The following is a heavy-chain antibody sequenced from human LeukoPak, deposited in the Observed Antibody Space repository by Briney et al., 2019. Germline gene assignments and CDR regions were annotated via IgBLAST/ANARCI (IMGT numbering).Heavy chain of an antibody. CDR2: IYYSGST. CDR3: ARLIQEYSSG. D-gene: IGHD6-19*01. CDR1: GGSISSSSYY. J-gene: IGHJ4*02. V-gene: IGHV4-39*01. Sequence: SGTLSLTCTVSGGSISSSSYYWGWIRQPPGKGLEWIGSIYYSGSTYYNPSLKSRVTISVDTSKNQFSLKLSSVTAADTAVYYCARLIQEYSSGWGQGTLVTVSS.